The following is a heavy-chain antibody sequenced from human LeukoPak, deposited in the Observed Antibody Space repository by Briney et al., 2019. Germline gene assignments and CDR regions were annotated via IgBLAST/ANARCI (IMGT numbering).Heavy chain of an antibody. V-gene: IGHV4-34*01. J-gene: IGHJ1*01. CDR3: AREVAAAGTGYFQH. D-gene: IGHD6-13*01. CDR1: GGSFSGHY. CDR2: INHSGST. Sequence: SETLSLTCAVYGGSFSGHYWSWIRQPPGKGLEWIGEINHSGSTNYNPSLKSRVTISVDTSKNQFSLKLSSVTAADTAVYYCAREVAAAGTGYFQHWGQGTLVTVSS.